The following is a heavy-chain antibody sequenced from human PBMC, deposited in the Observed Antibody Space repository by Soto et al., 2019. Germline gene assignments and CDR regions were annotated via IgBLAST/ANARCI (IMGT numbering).Heavy chain of an antibody. D-gene: IGHD6-13*01. V-gene: IGHV1-18*01. CDR3: ARDIPVAATVGGPDY. CDR1: GYTFTNYG. CDR2: ISAYNGDT. J-gene: IGHJ4*02. Sequence: GASVKVSCKASGYTFTNYGISWARQAPGQGLEWMGWISAYNGDTNSAQILQGRVTMTTDTSTSTAYMELRSLRSDDTAVYYCARDIPVAATVGGPDYWGQGTLVTVSS.